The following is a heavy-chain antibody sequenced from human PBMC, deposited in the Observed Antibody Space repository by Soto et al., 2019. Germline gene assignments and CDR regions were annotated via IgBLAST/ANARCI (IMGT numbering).Heavy chain of an antibody. Sequence: DVRLAESGGGLVQPGGSLRLSCTTSGFSFASFAMTWVRQAPGKGLEWVATISGSDGKTYYADSVKGRFSISRDTSRNTLYLHMNSLRADDKAIYYCAKWSYLDYWGQGTRVTVSS. J-gene: IGHJ4*02. V-gene: IGHV3-23*04. CDR2: ISGSDGKT. CDR1: GFSFASFA. CDR3: AKWSYLDY. D-gene: IGHD3-3*01.